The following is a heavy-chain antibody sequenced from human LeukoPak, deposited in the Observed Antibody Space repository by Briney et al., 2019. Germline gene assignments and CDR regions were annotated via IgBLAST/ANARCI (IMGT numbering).Heavy chain of an antibody. J-gene: IGHJ4*02. Sequence: GGSLRLSCPASGFTLTTYSMHWVRQAPGKGLEWLSIISNDGSQTYYAESVRGRFTISRDTSQNTLYLQMRSLTTEDTAVYYCASAEHNAWHNFKSWGQGTLVTVSS. CDR1: GFTLTTYS. CDR3: ASAEHNAWHNFKS. CDR2: ISNDGSQT. D-gene: IGHD1/OR15-1a*01. V-gene: IGHV3-30*04.